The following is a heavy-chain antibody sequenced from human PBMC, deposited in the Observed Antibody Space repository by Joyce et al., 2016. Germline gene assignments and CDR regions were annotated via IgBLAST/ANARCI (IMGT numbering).Heavy chain of an antibody. CDR3: TRACGGSCFDY. D-gene: IGHD2-15*01. J-gene: IGHJ4*02. CDR2: IRSKAYGGTT. V-gene: IGHV3-49*04. CDR1: GFTFGDYA. Sequence: EVQLVESGGGLVQPGRSLRLSCTASGFTFGDYAMSWVRPAPGKGLEWVVFIRSKAYGGTTEYAASVKGRFTITRDDSKSIAYLQMNSLKTEDTAVYYCTRACGGSCFDYWGQGTLVTVSS.